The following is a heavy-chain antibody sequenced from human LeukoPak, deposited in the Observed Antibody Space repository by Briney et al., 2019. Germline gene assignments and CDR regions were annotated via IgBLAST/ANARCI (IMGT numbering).Heavy chain of an antibody. Sequence: GGSLRLSCAASGFTFSSYWMSWVRQAPGKGLEWVANIKQDGSEKYYVDSVKGRFTISRDNAKNSLYLQMNSLRAEDTAVYYCASGSDYYYYYGMDVWGQGITVTVSS. J-gene: IGHJ6*02. V-gene: IGHV3-7*01. CDR3: ASGSDYYYYYGMDV. CDR1: GFTFSSYW. CDR2: IKQDGSEK.